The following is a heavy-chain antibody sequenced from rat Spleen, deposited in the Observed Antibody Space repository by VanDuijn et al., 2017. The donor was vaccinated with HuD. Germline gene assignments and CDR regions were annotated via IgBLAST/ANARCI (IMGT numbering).Heavy chain of an antibody. D-gene: IGHD5-1*01. V-gene: IGHV5-29*01. Sequence: EVQLVESGGGLVQPGRSLKLSCAASGFTFSNYGMAWVRQAPTKGLEWVATITSDGRRNYYRDSVKGRFTISRDNAKSSLYLQMDSLRSADTATYYCIKVLGNWFAYWGQGTLVTVSS. CDR3: IKVLGNWFAY. CDR1: GFTFSNYG. CDR2: ITSDGRRN. J-gene: IGHJ3*01.